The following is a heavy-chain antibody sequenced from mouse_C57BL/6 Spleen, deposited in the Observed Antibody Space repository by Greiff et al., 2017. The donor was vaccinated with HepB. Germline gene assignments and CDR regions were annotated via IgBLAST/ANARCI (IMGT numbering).Heavy chain of an antibody. CDR3: ARGGSNWEGDYFDY. CDR2: ISSGSSTI. J-gene: IGHJ2*01. CDR1: GFTFSDYG. V-gene: IGHV5-17*01. D-gene: IGHD4-1*01. Sequence: EVKLVESGGGLVKPGGSLKLSCAASGFTFSDYGMHWVRQAPETGLEWVAYISSGSSTIYYADTVKGRFTISRDNAKNTLFLQMTSLRSEDTAMYYCARGGSNWEGDYFDYWGQGTTLTVSS.